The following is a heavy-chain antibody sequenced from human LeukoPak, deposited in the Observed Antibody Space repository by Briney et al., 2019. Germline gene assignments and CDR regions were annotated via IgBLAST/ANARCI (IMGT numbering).Heavy chain of an antibody. CDR1: GFTFVNAS. D-gene: IGHD3-16*02. CDR2: IKQDGSEK. J-gene: IGHJ4*02. V-gene: IGHV3-7*01. CDR3: ARDRSYQGYGAPLY. Sequence: GGSLRLSCLTSGFTFVNASMSWVRQAPGKGLEWVANIKQDGSEKYYVDSVKGRFTISRDNAKNSLYLQMNSLRAEDTAVYYCARDRSYQGYGAPLYWGQGTLVTVSS.